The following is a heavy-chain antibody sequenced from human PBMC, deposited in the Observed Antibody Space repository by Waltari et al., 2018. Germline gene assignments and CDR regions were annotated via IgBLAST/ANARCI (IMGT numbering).Heavy chain of an antibody. V-gene: IGHV4-39*01. D-gene: IGHD6-13*01. CDR3: ASPGVAAAGWFDP. Sequence: QLQLQESGPGLVKPSETLSLTCTVSGGSISSRSYSWGWIRQPPGKGLEWIGSIYYSGSTYYNPSLKSRVTISVDTSKNQFSLKLSSVTAADTAVYYCASPGVAAAGWFDPWGQGTLVTVSS. J-gene: IGHJ5*02. CDR1: GGSISSRSYS. CDR2: IYYSGST.